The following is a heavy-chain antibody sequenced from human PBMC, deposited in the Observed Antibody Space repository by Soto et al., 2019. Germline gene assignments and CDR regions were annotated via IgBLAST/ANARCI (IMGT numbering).Heavy chain of an antibody. CDR3: TRSKYTTNGIHGIDV. CDR1: GYSFTTYW. V-gene: IGHV5-51*01. D-gene: IGHD1-1*01. Sequence: RGESLKISCKGSGYSFTTYWIGWVRQMPGKGLEWMGILYPGDSQIRYSPSFQGQVSISVDKSISTAYLQWSSLKASDTAMYYFTRSKYTTNGIHGIDVGAKGPTVPVP. CDR2: LYPGDSQI. J-gene: IGHJ6*04.